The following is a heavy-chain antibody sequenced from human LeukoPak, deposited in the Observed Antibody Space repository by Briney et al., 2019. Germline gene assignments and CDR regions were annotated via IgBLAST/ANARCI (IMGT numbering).Heavy chain of an antibody. CDR1: GFTFSSYG. V-gene: IGHV3-30*02. Sequence: PGGSLRLSCAASGFTFSSYGMHWVRQAPGKGLEWVAFIRYDGSNKYYADSVKGRFTISRDNSKNTLYLQMNSLRAEDTALYYCAKGGLKGRIGESYFDSRGQGILVTVSS. J-gene: IGHJ4*02. CDR3: AKGGLKGRIGESYFDS. D-gene: IGHD3-10*01. CDR2: IRYDGSNK.